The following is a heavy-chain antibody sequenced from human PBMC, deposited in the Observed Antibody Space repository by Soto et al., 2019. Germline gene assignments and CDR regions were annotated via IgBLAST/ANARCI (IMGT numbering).Heavy chain of an antibody. V-gene: IGHV1-3*01. CDR1: GYTFSKYT. D-gene: IGHD3-3*01. J-gene: IGHJ4*02. Sequence: QVQLVQSGAEVKEPGASVKVSCKASGYTFSKYTIHWVRQAPGQSLEWMGWLNAGNGNTKYSQRFQGRVTMTRDTSASTVYMEVRSLRYEDTGTYFCATADRDYFGVADCFDSWGQGTLVTVSS. CDR2: LNAGNGNT. CDR3: ATADRDYFGVADCFDS.